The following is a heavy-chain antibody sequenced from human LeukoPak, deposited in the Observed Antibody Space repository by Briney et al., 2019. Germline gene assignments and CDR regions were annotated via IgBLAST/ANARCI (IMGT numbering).Heavy chain of an antibody. V-gene: IGHV3-49*03. J-gene: IGHJ6*02. CDR1: GFTFGDYT. D-gene: IGHD3-16*01. CDR3: TRDPIMIEGV. CDR2: IRSRAYGGTT. Sequence: GGSLRLSCTGSGFTFGDYTMTWLRQAPGKGLEWVGFIRSRAYGGTTEFAASAKDRFTTSRDDSKSIAYLQMNSLKTEDTGVYYCTRDPIMIEGVWGQGTTVTVSS.